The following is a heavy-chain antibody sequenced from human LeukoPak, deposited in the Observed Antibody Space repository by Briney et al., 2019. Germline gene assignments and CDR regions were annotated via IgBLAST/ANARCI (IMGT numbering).Heavy chain of an antibody. CDR1: GFTFSSNW. V-gene: IGHV3-74*01. D-gene: IGHD2-2*01. CDR3: ARHCTSTSCYDY. Sequence: GESLRLSCAASGFTFSSNWMHWVREAPGKGLVWVSRINHDGSSTSYADSVKGRFTISRDNAKNTLYLQMNSLRAGDTALYFCARHCTSTSCYDYWGQGTLVTVSS. J-gene: IGHJ4*02. CDR2: INHDGSST.